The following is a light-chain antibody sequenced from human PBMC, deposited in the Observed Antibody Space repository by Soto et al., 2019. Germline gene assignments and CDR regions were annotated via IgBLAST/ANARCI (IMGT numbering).Light chain of an antibody. V-gene: IGKV1-5*03. J-gene: IGKJ2*01. CDR1: QTSSSW. CDR3: QQYNSYSYP. Sequence: DIQMTQSPSTLSASVGDRVTISCRASQTSSSWLAWYQQKPGKAPKLLIYKASALESGVPSRFSGSGSGTEFTLTISSLQPDDFATYYCQQYNSYSYPFGQGTKLE. CDR2: KAS.